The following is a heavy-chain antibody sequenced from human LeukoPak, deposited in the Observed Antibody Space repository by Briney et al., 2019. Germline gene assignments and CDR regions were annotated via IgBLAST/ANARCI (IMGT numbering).Heavy chain of an antibody. J-gene: IGHJ5*02. CDR1: VFTYTNYA. D-gene: IGHD6-13*01. Sequence: AGSLRLSCEASVFTYTNYAMSWVRQAPGKGLQWVSGISASGGTTYYADSVKGRFTISRDNSKNTVYLQIDDLRAEDTAVYYCALPKRIAAGFDHWGQGTLVTVSS. CDR2: ISASGGTT. V-gene: IGHV3-23*01. CDR3: ALPKRIAAGFDH.